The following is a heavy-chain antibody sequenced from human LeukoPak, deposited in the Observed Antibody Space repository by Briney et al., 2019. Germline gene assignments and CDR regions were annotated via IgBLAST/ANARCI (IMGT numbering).Heavy chain of an antibody. V-gene: IGHV4-61*09. CDR1: GASISSGSYY. CDR2: IYTSGNT. D-gene: IGHD1-7*01. J-gene: IGHJ3*02. Sequence: SETLSLTCSVSGASISSGSYYWSWIRQPAGKRLEWIGQIYTSGNTNYNPSLKSRVTLSLDTSKNEFSLQLTSVTAADTALYYCARRRGGTTPFTAFDIWGQGTMVTVSS. CDR3: ARRRGGTTPFTAFDI.